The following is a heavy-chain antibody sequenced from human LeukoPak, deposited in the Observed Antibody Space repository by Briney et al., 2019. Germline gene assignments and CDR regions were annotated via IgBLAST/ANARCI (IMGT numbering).Heavy chain of an antibody. CDR1: GFTFSSYA. V-gene: IGHV3-23*01. J-gene: IGHJ5*02. D-gene: IGHD2-21*02. CDR3: AKDLLDCGGDCLFDP. Sequence: GGSLRLSCAASGFTFSSYAMSWVRQATGKGLVWVSAISGSGGSTYYADSVKGRFTISRDNSKNTLYLQMNSLRAEDTAVYYCAKDLLDCGGDCLFDPWGQGTLVTVSS. CDR2: ISGSGGST.